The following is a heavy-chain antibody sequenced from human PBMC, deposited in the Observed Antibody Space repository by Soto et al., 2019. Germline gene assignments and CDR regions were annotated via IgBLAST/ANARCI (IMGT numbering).Heavy chain of an antibody. V-gene: IGHV4-59*08. J-gene: IGHJ5*02. CDR3: ARAKAPLYSSSWYWFDP. D-gene: IGHD6-13*01. CDR2: IYYSRST. CDR1: GGSISSYY. Sequence: PSETLSLTCTVSGGSISSYYWSWIRQPPGKGLEWIGYIYYSRSTNYNPSLKSRVTIPVDTSKHQCSLKLSSVTAPDTAVYYCARAKAPLYSSSWYWFDPWGQGTLVTVSS.